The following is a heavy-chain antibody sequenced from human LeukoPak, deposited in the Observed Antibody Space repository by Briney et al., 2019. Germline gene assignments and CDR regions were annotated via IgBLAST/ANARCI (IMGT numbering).Heavy chain of an antibody. CDR1: GGSISSSNYY. CDR2: IYYSGST. D-gene: IGHD6-19*01. CDR3: ARNFSSGWFDY. V-gene: IGHV4-39*07. Sequence: SETLSLTCTVSGGSISSSNYYWGWLRQPPGKGLEWIGSIYYSGSTSYNPSLKSRVTISVDTSKNQFSLKLSSVTAADTAVYYCARNFSSGWFDYWGQGTLVTVSS. J-gene: IGHJ4*02.